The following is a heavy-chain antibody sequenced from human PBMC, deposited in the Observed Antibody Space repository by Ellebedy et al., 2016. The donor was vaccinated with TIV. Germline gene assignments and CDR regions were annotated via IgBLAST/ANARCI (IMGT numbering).Heavy chain of an antibody. J-gene: IGHJ3*02. Sequence: GESLKISCAASGFTFSSYAMHWVRQAPGKGLEWVAVISYDGSNKYYADSVKGRFTISRDNSKNKLYLQMNSLRAEDTAVYYCARDHIVVVPAANAFEIWGQGTMVTVSS. CDR2: ISYDGSNK. V-gene: IGHV3-30*01. CDR3: ARDHIVVVPAANAFEI. D-gene: IGHD2-2*01. CDR1: GFTFSSYA.